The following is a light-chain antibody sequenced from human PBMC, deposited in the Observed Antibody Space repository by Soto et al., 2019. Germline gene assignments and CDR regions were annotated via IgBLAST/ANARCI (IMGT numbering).Light chain of an antibody. V-gene: IGKV3-20*01. CDR1: QSVSSN. Sequence: EIVLTQSPATLSLSAGDTATVSCRASQSVSSNLAWYQQKPGQAPRLLIYGASSRATGIPDRFSGSGSGTDFTLTISRLEPEDFAVYYCQQYGSSPLTFGGGTKVDIK. J-gene: IGKJ4*01. CDR3: QQYGSSPLT. CDR2: GAS.